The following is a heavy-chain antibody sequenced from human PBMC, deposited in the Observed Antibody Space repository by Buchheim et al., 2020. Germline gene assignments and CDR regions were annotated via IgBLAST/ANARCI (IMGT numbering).Heavy chain of an antibody. V-gene: IGHV4-39*01. Sequence: QLQMQESGPGLVKPSETLSLTCTVSGDSISSSSYYWGWIRQPPGEGLEWIGSIYYSGNTYYNPSLESRVTISVDTSKNQFSLKLTSVTAADTAVYYCARHPFVVMTLPYNWGQGTL. CDR2: IYYSGNT. D-gene: IGHD2-21*02. CDR1: GDSISSSSYY. CDR3: ARHPFVVMTLPYN. J-gene: IGHJ4*02.